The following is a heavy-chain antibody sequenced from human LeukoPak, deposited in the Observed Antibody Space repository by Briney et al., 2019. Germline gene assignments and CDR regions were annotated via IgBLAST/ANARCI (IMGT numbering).Heavy chain of an antibody. Sequence: SETLSLTCTVSGGSISSSSYYWGWIRQPPGKGLEWIGSIYYSGSTYYNPSLKSRVTISVDTSKNQFSLKLSSVTAADTAVYYCARWGIDSSGYYYGWDAFDIWGQGTMVTVSS. CDR3: ARWGIDSSGYYYGWDAFDI. CDR2: IYYSGST. CDR1: GGSISSSSYY. V-gene: IGHV4-39*01. D-gene: IGHD3-22*01. J-gene: IGHJ3*02.